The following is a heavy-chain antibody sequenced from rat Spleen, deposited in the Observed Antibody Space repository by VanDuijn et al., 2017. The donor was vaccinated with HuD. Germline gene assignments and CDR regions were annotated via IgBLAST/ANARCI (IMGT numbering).Heavy chain of an antibody. Sequence: EVQLVESGGGLVQPGGSLRLSCTTSGFTFRNYDMAWVRQAPTKGLEWVTSISPSGTGTYYRDSVSGRFTVSIANAKSTLSLQMDSVRSEDTATYYCVRLDTSVYSNWFAYWGQGTLVSVSS. J-gene: IGHJ3*01. V-gene: IGHV5-25*01. D-gene: IGHD1-6*01. CDR1: GFTFRNYD. CDR2: ISPSGTGT. CDR3: VRLDTSVYSNWFAY.